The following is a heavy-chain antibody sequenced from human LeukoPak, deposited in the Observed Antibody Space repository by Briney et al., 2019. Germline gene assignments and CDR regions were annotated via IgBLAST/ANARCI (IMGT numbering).Heavy chain of an antibody. CDR3: ARGRSATFDS. V-gene: IGHV3-74*01. CDR2: INRDGITT. Sequence: GGSLRLSCAASGFNFSSHWMHWVRQAPGKGLVWVSGINRDGITTTYEDSVKGRFTLSRDNAKNTLYLQMNGLRAEDTAVYYCARGRSATFDSWGQGTLVTVSS. D-gene: IGHD2-2*01. J-gene: IGHJ4*02. CDR1: GFNFSSHW.